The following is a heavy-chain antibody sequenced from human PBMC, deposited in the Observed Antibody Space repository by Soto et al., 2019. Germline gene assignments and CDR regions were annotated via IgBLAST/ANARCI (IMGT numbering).Heavy chain of an antibody. V-gene: IGHV6-1*01. D-gene: IGHD3-16*01. Sequence: QVQLQQSGPGLVKPSQTLSLTCAISGDSVSSNSATWDWLRQSPSRGLAWLGRTYYRSKWSNDYAVSVKGRITINPDTSNNQFSLHLSSVTPDDTAVYYCARLIGNSWLDSWGQGTLVTVSS. CDR1: GDSVSSNSAT. CDR2: TYYRSKWSN. J-gene: IGHJ5*01. CDR3: ARLIGNSWLDS.